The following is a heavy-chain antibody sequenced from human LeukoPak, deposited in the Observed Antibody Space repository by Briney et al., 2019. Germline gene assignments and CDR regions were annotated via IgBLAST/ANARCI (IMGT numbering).Heavy chain of an antibody. CDR3: ARGRYGGIAEYFQY. J-gene: IGHJ1*01. CDR2: INHSGST. Sequence: SETLSLTCAVYGGSFSGYYWSWIRQPPGKGLEWIGEINHSGSTKYSPSLKSRVTISVDTSKNQFSLKLSSVTAADTAVYYCARGRYGGIAEYFQYWGQGTLAPSPQ. V-gene: IGHV4-34*01. CDR1: GGSFSGYY. D-gene: IGHD1-14*01.